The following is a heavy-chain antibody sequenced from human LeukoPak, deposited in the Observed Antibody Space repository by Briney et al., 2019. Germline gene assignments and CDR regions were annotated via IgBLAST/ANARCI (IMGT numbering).Heavy chain of an antibody. CDR1: GFTFRNNH. CDR3: ATGNTDDY. D-gene: IGHD1-14*01. Sequence: QSGGSLRLSCAVSGFTFRNNHMHWVRQAPGKGLEWVAVISHDGSNKYYADSVKGRFTISRDNSKNTLDLQMNRLMPEDTAVYYCATGNTDDYWGQGTLVTVSS. J-gene: IGHJ4*02. V-gene: IGHV3-30-3*01. CDR2: ISHDGSNK.